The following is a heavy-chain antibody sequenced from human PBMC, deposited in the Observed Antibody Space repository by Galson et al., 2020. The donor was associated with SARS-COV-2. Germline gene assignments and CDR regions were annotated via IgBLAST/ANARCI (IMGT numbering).Heavy chain of an antibody. CDR2: IYYSGST. J-gene: IGHJ3*02. V-gene: IGHV4-39*01. Sequence: SETLSLTCTVSGGSISSSSYYWGWIRQPPGKGLEWIGSIYYSGSTYYNPSLKSRVTISVDTSKNQFSLKLSSVTAADTAVYFCARVAHYGGSGYLLGAFDIWGQGTMVTVSS. D-gene: IGHD3-22*01. CDR1: GGSISSSSYY. CDR3: ARVAHYGGSGYLLGAFDI.